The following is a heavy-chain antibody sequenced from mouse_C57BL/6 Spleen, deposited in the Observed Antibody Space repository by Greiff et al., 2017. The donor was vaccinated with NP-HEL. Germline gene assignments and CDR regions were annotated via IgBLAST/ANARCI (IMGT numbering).Heavy chain of an antibody. D-gene: IGHD1-1*01. CDR2: IDPETGGT. CDR1: GYTFTDYE. V-gene: IGHV1-15*01. CDR3: TIRDYGSARYFDY. J-gene: IGHJ2*01. Sequence: VQLQQSGAELVRPGASVTLSCKASGYTFTDYEMHWVKQTPVHGLEWIGAIDPETGGTAYNQKFKGKAILTADKSSSTAYMELRSLTSEDSAVYYCTIRDYGSARYFDYWGQGTTLTVSS.